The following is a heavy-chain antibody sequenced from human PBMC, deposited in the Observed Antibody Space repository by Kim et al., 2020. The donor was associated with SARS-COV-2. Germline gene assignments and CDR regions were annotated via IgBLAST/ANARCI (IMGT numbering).Heavy chain of an antibody. CDR2: VTYDGIYK. CDR1: AFTFSSYA. Sequence: GGSLRLSCTASAFTFSSYAIHWVRQAPGKGLEWVTTVTYDGIYKYDIESVKGRFNISSDNAKHTVYLHISCLRPEDAAVYYCAIDNLCFGAPNFYSSGQG. D-gene: IGHD3-10*01. CDR3: AIDNLCFGAPNFYS. J-gene: IGHJ4*02. V-gene: IGHV3-30*04.